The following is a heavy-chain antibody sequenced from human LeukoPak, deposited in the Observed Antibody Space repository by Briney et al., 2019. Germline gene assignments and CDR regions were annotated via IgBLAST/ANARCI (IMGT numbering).Heavy chain of an antibody. J-gene: IGHJ5*02. D-gene: IGHD6-13*01. Sequence: GGSLRLSCAASGFTVGNNHMNWVRQAPGKGLEWVSLIYSGGNTQYADSVKGRFIIFRDSSKNTLYLQMNSLRAEDTAVYYCARDRSAAANWFDPWGQGTLVTVSS. CDR1: GFTVGNNH. CDR2: IYSGGNT. CDR3: ARDRSAAANWFDP. V-gene: IGHV3-66*01.